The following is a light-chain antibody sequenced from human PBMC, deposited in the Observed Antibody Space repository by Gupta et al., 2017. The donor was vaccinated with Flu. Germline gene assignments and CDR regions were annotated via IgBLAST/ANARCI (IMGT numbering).Light chain of an antibody. CDR2: VAS. V-gene: IGKV3-20*01. CDR3: QQDCSSPCT. Sequence: GTLSLSPGERVTLSCSACQSARSSYLAWYLQTPDQAPRLLIYVASSSATGVPDRFSGSGSGTEFTLTISSLEPEDFAVYYCQQDCSSPCTFGPGTKMEIK. J-gene: IGKJ3*01. CDR1: QSARSSY.